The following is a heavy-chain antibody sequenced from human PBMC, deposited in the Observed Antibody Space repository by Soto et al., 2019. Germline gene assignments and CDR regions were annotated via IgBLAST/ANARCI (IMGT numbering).Heavy chain of an antibody. D-gene: IGHD6-6*01. CDR3: ARGVSIAARPMSNWFDP. V-gene: IGHV3-21*01. J-gene: IGHJ5*02. CDR2: ISSSSSYI. CDR1: GFTFSSYS. Sequence: EVQLVESGGGLVKPGGSLRLSCAASGFTFSSYSMNWVRQAPGKGLEWVSSISSSSSYIYYADSVKGRFTISRDNAKNSLYLQMNSLRAEDTAVYYCARGVSIAARPMSNWFDPWGQGTLVTVSS.